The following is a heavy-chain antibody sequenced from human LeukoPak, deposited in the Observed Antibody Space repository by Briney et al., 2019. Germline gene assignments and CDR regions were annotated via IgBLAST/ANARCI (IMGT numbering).Heavy chain of an antibody. Sequence: PSETLSLTCTVSGGSISSSSYYWGWIRQPPGKGLEWIGSIYYSGSTYYNPSLKSRVTISVDTSKNQFSLKLSSVTAADTAVYYCANGYYYDILTGFYKDRHKSFDYWGQGTLVTVSS. J-gene: IGHJ4*02. CDR3: ANGYYYDILTGFYKDRHKSFDY. CDR2: IYYSGST. CDR1: GGSISSSSYY. D-gene: IGHD3-9*01. V-gene: IGHV4-39*01.